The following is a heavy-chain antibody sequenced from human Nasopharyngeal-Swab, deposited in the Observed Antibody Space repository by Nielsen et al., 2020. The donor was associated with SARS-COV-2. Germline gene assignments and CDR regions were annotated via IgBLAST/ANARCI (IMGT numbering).Heavy chain of an antibody. D-gene: IGHD5-18*01. V-gene: IGHV2-5*02. Sequence: SGPTLVKPTQTLTLPCTFSGFSLSTSGVGVGWIRQPPGKALEWLALIYWDDDKRYSPSLKSRLTITKDTSKNQVVLTMTNMDPVDTATYYCARVDVDTSMTHWGQGTLVTVSS. CDR2: IYWDDDK. J-gene: IGHJ4*02. CDR3: ARVDVDTSMTH. CDR1: GFSLSTSGVG.